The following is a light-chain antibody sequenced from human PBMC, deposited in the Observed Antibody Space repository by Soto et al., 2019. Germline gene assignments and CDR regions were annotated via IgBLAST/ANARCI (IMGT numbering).Light chain of an antibody. CDR3: LQDYNYPLT. V-gene: IGKV1-6*01. CDR2: AAS. CDR1: QGIRND. J-gene: IGKJ4*01. Sequence: AIQMTQSPSSLSASVGDRVTITCRSSQGIRNDLGWYQQKPGKPPKLLIYAASNLQSGVPSRFSGSGSGTDFTLTISSLQPEDFATYYCLQDYNYPLTFGGWTKVEIK.